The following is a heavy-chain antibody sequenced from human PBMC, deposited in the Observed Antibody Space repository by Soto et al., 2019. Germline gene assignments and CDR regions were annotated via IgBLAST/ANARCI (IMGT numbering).Heavy chain of an antibody. CDR1: GGSISSGGYY. V-gene: IGHV4-31*03. Sequence: SETLSLTCTVSGGSISSGGYYWSWIRQHPGRGLEWIGYIYYSGSTYYNPSLKSRVTISVDTSKNQFSLKLSSVTAADTAVYYCAPMREHDAFDIWGQGTMVTVSS. CDR2: IYYSGST. J-gene: IGHJ3*02. D-gene: IGHD1-26*01. CDR3: APMREHDAFDI.